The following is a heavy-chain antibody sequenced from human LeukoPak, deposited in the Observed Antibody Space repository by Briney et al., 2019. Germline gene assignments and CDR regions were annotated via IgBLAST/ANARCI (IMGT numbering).Heavy chain of an antibody. D-gene: IGHD3-22*01. J-gene: IGHJ4*02. V-gene: IGHV2-70*11. Sequence: SGPTLVNPTPTLTLTCTFSGFSLSTSGMCVSWIRQPPGKALEWLARIDWDDDKYYSTSLKTRLTISKDTSKNQVVLTMTNMDPVDTATYYCARMGLYDSSGYFDYWGQGTLVTVSS. CDR1: GFSLSTSGMC. CDR3: ARMGLYDSSGYFDY. CDR2: IDWDDDK.